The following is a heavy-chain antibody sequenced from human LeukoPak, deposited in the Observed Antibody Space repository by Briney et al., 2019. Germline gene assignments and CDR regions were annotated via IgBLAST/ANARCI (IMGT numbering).Heavy chain of an antibody. V-gene: IGHV1-2*02. CDR3: ARVGEVGATLNYFDY. J-gene: IGHJ4*02. CDR1: GYTFTGYY. Sequence: GASVKVSCKASGYTFTGYYMHWVRQAPGEGLEWMGWINPNSGGTKYAQRFQGRVTMTRDTSISTAYMELYSLTSDDTAVYYCARVGEVGATLNYFDYWGQGTLVTVSS. D-gene: IGHD1-26*01. CDR2: INPNSGGT.